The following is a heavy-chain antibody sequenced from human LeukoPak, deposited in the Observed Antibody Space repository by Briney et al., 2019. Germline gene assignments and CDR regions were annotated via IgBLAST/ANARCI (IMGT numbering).Heavy chain of an antibody. CDR1: GYTFTSYG. CDR2: TSAYNGNA. D-gene: IGHD2-2*01. J-gene: IGHJ5*02. V-gene: IGHV1-18*01. CDR3: ARDRRGGYCSSTSCYVNWFDP. Sequence: ASVKVSCKASGYTFTSYGISWVRQAPGQGLEWIGWTSAYNGNANYAQKLQGRVTMTTDTSTSTAYMELRSLRSDDTAVYYCARDRRGGYCSSTSCYVNWFDPWGQGTLVTVSS.